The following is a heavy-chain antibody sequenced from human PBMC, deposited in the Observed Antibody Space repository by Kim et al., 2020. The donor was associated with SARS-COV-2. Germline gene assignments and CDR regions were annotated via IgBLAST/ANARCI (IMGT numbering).Heavy chain of an antibody. CDR2: IIPIFGTA. CDR3: ARNPWYYYDSSGYYSHFDY. J-gene: IGHJ4*02. V-gene: IGHV1-69*13. CDR1: GGTFSSYA. Sequence: SVKVSCKASGGTFSSYAISWVRQAPGQGLQWMGGIIPIFGTANYAQKFQGRVTITADESTSTAYMELSSLRSEDTAVYYCARNPWYYYDSSGYYSHFDYWGQGTLVTVSS. D-gene: IGHD3-22*01.